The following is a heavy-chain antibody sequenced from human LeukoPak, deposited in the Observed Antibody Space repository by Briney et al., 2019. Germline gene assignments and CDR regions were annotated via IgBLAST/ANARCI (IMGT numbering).Heavy chain of an antibody. J-gene: IGHJ4*02. V-gene: IGHV3-33*01. CDR3: ARVSANYFDY. Sequence: PGRSLRLSCAASGFTFSTYGMHWVRQAPGKGLEWVALVWSDGNGKFYADSVKGRFTISRDNAKHSLYLQINSLRAEDTAVYYCARVSANYFDYWGQGTLVTVSS. D-gene: IGHD2-8*01. CDR2: VWSDGNGK. CDR1: GFTFSTYG.